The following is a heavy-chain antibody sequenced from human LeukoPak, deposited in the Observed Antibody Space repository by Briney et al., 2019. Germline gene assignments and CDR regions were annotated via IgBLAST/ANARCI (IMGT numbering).Heavy chain of an antibody. D-gene: IGHD4-17*01. CDR2: ISGSGGST. CDR3: ARASIYGDELGAFDI. V-gene: IGHV3-23*01. CDR1: GFTFSSYA. Sequence: GGSLRLSCAASGFTFSSYAMSWVRQAPGKELEWVSAISGSGGSTYYADSVKGRFTISGDNSKNTLYLQINSLRDEDTAVYYCARASIYGDELGAFDIWGQGTMVTVSS. J-gene: IGHJ3*02.